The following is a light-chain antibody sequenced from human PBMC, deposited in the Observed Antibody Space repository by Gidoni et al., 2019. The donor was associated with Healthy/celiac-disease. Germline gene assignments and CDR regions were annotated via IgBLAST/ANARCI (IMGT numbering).Light chain of an antibody. CDR3: QQYWSTPIT. Sequence: DIVMTQSPDSLAVSLGERATINCKSRQSVLYSSNNKNYLAWYQQKPGQPPKLLIYWASTRESGVPDRISGSGSGTDFTLTISSLQAEDVAVYYCQQYWSTPITFGQGTRLEIK. CDR1: QSVLYSSNNKNY. V-gene: IGKV4-1*01. CDR2: WAS. J-gene: IGKJ5*01.